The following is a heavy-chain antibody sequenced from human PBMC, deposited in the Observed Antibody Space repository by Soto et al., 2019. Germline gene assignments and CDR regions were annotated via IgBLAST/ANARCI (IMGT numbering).Heavy chain of an antibody. D-gene: IGHD3-3*01. CDR3: TSKYYDFWSGYAKAPGTRISPTYYYYYMDV. CDR1: GFTFSGSA. CDR2: IRSKANSYAT. Sequence: GGSLRLSCAASGFTFSGSAMHWVRQASGKGLEWVGRIRSKANSYATAYAASVKGRFTISRDDSKNTAYLQMNSLKTEDTAVYYCTSKYYDFWSGYAKAPGTRISPTYYYYYMDVWGKGTTVTVSS. V-gene: IGHV3-73*01. J-gene: IGHJ6*03.